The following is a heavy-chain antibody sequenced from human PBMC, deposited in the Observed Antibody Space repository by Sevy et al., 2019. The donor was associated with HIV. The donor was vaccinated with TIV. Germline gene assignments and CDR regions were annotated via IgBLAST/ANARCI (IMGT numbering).Heavy chain of an antibody. CDR2: IRSKTGGGTT. CDR1: GFSFSNAW. Sequence: GGSLRLSCPASGFSFSNAWMSWVRQAPGKGLEWVGRIRSKTGGGTTDFAAFAKGKFTISRDDSKDTLYLQMNSLKTEDTAVYYCTTDHRRDGIVVVPSEYWGQGTLVTVSS. J-gene: IGHJ4*02. V-gene: IGHV3-15*01. D-gene: IGHD3-22*01. CDR3: TTDHRRDGIVVVPSEY.